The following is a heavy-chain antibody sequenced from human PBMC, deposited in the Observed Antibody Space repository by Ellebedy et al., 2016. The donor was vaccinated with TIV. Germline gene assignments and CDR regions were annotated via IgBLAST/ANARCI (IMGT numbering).Heavy chain of an antibody. CDR3: ARELSLRGMDV. CDR1: GLTLSNAW. V-gene: IGHV3-21*01. CDR2: ISWSSSYI. J-gene: IGHJ6*02. Sequence: GESLKISCAASGLTLSNAWMNWVRQAPGKELEWVSFISWSSSYIYYADSVKGRFTISRDNAKNSLYLQMNSLRAEDTAVYYCARELSLRGMDVWGQGTTVTVSS.